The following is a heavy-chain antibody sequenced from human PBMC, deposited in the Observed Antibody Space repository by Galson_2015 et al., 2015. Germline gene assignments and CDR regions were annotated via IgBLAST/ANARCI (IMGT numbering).Heavy chain of an antibody. CDR1: GYSFTGYY. D-gene: IGHD6-19*01. V-gene: IGHV1-2*06. Sequence: SVKVSCKASGYSFTGYYIHWVRQAPGHGLEWMGRIDPKGGGTSYAREFQGRVTLTADTSISTAYMDLSSLKSDDTAVYYCARDAAVAADYWGQGTLVTVSS. CDR2: IDPKGGGT. CDR3: ARDAAVAADY. J-gene: IGHJ4*02.